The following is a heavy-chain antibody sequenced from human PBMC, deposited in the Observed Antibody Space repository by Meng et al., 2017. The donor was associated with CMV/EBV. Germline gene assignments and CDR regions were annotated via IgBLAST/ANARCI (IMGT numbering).Heavy chain of an antibody. Sequence: ESRGVVVQPGGYMRLACATSEFTLSSSAMHLVRQPPGKGLEWVSFIAHDGSAKTYTDSVKGRFTISRDDSENTVYLEMNSLRFEDTADYYCAKDLYYSFDYWGQGTLVTVSS. CDR3: AKDLYYSFDY. J-gene: IGHJ4*02. V-gene: IGHV3-30*02. D-gene: IGHD2-8*01. CDR1: EFTLSSSA. CDR2: IAHDGSAK.